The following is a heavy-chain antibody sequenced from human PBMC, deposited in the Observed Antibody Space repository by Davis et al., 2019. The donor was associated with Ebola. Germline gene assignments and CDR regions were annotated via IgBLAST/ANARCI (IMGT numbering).Heavy chain of an antibody. CDR1: GGSFSGYY. V-gene: IGHV4-34*01. CDR3: ARPVRWEDAFDI. J-gene: IGHJ3*02. CDR2: INHSGST. D-gene: IGHD1-26*01. Sequence: MPSETLSLTCAVHGGSFSGYYWSWIRQPPGKGLEWIGEINHSGSTNYNPSLKSRVTISVDTSKNQVSLKLSSVTAADTAVYYCARPVRWEDAFDIWGQGTMVTVSS.